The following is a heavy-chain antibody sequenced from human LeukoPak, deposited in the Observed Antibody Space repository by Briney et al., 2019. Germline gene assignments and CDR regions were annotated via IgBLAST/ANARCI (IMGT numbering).Heavy chain of an antibody. V-gene: IGHV1-8*01. D-gene: IGHD2-2*01. CDR3: ARRRPVVPAAIGRNWFDP. Sequence: ASVKVFCQASGYTFPCYHINWVRQPTARGREWMGWINPNWGNKLYAQKFQGRVTMTRNTSIRTAYMELSSLRSEDTALYYCARRRPVVPAAIGRNWFDPWGQGTLVTVSS. CDR2: INPNWGNK. J-gene: IGHJ5*02. CDR1: GYTFPCYH.